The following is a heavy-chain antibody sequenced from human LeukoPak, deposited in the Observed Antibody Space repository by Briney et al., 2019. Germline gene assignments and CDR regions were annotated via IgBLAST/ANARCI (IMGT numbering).Heavy chain of an antibody. CDR2: ISGSGGGT. CDR1: GFTFSTYA. V-gene: IGHV3-64*02. Sequence: GGSLRLSCAASGFTFSTYAMHWVRQAPGRGLEYVSSISGSGGGTYYADSVKGRFTISRDNAKNSLYLQMNSLRAEDTAVYYCARSLGYCSAGSCFPFDYWGQGTLVTVSS. CDR3: ARSLGYCSAGSCFPFDY. D-gene: IGHD2-15*01. J-gene: IGHJ4*02.